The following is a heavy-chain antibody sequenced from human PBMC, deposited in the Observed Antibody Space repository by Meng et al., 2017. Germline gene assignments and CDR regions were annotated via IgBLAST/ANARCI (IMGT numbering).Heavy chain of an antibody. Sequence: SGPTLVKPTQTLTLTCTFSGFSLSTSGVGVGWIRQPPGKALEWLALIYWNDDKRYSPSLKSRLTITKDTSKNQVVLTMTNMYPVDTATYYCAHSRWQRITMVRGVRDYYYYGMDVWGQGTTVTVSS. D-gene: IGHD3-10*01. CDR1: GFSLSTSGVG. CDR2: IYWNDDK. V-gene: IGHV2-5*01. CDR3: AHSRWQRITMVRGVRDYYYYGMDV. J-gene: IGHJ6*02.